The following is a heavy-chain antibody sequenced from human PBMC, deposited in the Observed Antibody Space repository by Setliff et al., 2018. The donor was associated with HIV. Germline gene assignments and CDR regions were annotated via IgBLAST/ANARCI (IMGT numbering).Heavy chain of an antibody. CDR1: GGSVGSGSYY. J-gene: IGHJ4*02. CDR3: ARSLTKQLVLGTSREYYFDS. Sequence: SETLSLTCTVSGGSVGSGSYYWSWIRQSAGKGLEWIGHINTSGSTKYNPSLKSRVSISLDPSTKQVSLRLRSVTAADTAVYYCARSLTKQLVLGTSREYYFDSWGLGALVTVSS. CDR2: INTSGST. D-gene: IGHD6-13*01. V-gene: IGHV4-61*10.